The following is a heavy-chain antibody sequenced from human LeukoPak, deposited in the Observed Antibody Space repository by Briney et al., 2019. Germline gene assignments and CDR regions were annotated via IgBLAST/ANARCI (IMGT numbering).Heavy chain of an antibody. CDR2: IKQDGSEK. J-gene: IGHJ4*02. Sequence: PGGSLRLSCAASGFTFSSYWMSWVRQAPGKGLEWVANIKQDGSEKYYVDSVKGRFTISRDNAKNSLYLQMNSLRAEDTAVYYCARDEYFPGIAAAGLDYWGQGTLVTVSS. CDR3: ARDEYFPGIAAAGLDY. V-gene: IGHV3-7*01. D-gene: IGHD6-13*01. CDR1: GFTFSSYW.